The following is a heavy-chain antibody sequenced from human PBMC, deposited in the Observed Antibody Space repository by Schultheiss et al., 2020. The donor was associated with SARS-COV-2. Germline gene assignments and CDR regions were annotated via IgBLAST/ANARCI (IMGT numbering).Heavy chain of an antibody. J-gene: IGHJ4*02. CDR3: AGRYDSGWYGAFDS. V-gene: IGHV4-39*01. D-gene: IGHD6-19*01. CDR2: IYYSVRT. Sequence: SQTLSLTCTVSGDSIGSSSYYWGWIRQPPGKGLEWIGSIYYSVRTYYNPSLKSRVTISVDTSKNQFSLKLSSLTAADTAVYYCAGRYDSGWYGAFDSWGQGTLVTVSS. CDR1: GDSIGSSSYY.